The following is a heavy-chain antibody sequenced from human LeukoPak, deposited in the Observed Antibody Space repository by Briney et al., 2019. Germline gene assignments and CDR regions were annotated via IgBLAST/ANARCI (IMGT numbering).Heavy chain of an antibody. V-gene: IGHV3-48*01. CDR1: GFTFSSYS. D-gene: IGHD6-13*01. CDR2: ISSSSSTI. Sequence: PGGSLRLSCAASGFTFSSYSMNWVRQAPGKGLEWVSYISSSSSTIYYADSVKGRFTISRDNAKNSLYLQMNSLRAEDTAVYYCARVALAAAGYDAFDIWGQGTMVTVSS. CDR3: ARVALAAAGYDAFDI. J-gene: IGHJ3*02.